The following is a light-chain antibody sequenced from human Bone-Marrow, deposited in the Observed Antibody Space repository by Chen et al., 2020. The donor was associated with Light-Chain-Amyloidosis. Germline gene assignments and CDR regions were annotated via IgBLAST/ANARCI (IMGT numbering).Light chain of an antibody. CDR2: RDN. CDR1: DLPTKY. J-gene: IGLJ2*01. CDR3: QSADSSGTYEVI. V-gene: IGLV3-25*03. Sequence: SYELTQPPSVSVSPGQTARITCSGDDLPTKYAYWYQQKPGQAPVLVIQRDNERPSGISERFSGSSSGTTATLTLSGVQAEDEADYHCQSADSSGTYEVIFGGGTKLTVL.